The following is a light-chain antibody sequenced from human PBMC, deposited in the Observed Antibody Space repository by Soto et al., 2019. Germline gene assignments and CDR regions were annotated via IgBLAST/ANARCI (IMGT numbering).Light chain of an antibody. CDR2: GAS. J-gene: IGKJ2*01. V-gene: IGKV3-20*01. CDR3: QQYGSSQYT. CDR1: QSVSSSY. Sequence: EIVLTQSPGTLSLSPGERATLSCRASQSVSSSYLAWYQQKPGQAPRLLIYGASSRATGIPARFSGSGSGTDFTLTISRREPEDFAVYYCQQYGSSQYTFGQGTKLEIK.